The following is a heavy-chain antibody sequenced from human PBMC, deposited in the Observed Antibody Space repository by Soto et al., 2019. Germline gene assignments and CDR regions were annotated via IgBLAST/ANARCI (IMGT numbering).Heavy chain of an antibody. J-gene: IGHJ5*01. Sequence: QVQLVQSGAEVKRPGAAVKVSCKSSGYTFISYGISWVRQAPGQGLEWMGWVSAYNGNTNYAQKVQGRDTKTKDTYTSTAYKELRGMRADDTAVYCCAKEGGWFDPWGQGTLVTVSS. V-gene: IGHV1-18*01. CDR1: GYTFISYG. CDR3: AKEGGWFDP. CDR2: VSAYNGNT. D-gene: IGHD3-16*01.